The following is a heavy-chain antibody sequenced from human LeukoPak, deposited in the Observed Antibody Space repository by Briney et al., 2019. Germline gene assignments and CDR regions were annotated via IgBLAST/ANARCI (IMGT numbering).Heavy chain of an antibody. Sequence: PSETLSLTCTVSGGSINNSSYYWGWIRQPPGKGLEWIGSLYYSGSTFYNPSLKSRVTISVDTSKNQFSLRLSSVTAADTAVYYCARPRGSYGDLEWGQGTLVTVSS. J-gene: IGHJ4*02. CDR2: LYYSGST. CDR1: GGSINNSSYY. D-gene: IGHD4-17*01. V-gene: IGHV4-39*01. CDR3: ARPRGSYGDLE.